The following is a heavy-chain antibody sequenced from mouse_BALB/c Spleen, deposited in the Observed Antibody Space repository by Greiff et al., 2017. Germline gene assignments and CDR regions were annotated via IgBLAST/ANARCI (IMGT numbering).Heavy chain of an antibody. V-gene: IGHV1S81*02. D-gene: IGHD1-1*01. CDR2: INPSNGGT. CDR1: GYTFTSYY. Sequence: QVQLQQSGAELVKPGASVKLSCKASGYTFTSYYMYWVKQRPGQGLEWIGEINPSNGGTNFNEKFKSKATLTVDKSSSTAYMQLSSLTSEDSAVYYCTRIVAHRYFDVWGAGTTVTVSS. CDR3: TRIVAHRYFDV. J-gene: IGHJ1*01.